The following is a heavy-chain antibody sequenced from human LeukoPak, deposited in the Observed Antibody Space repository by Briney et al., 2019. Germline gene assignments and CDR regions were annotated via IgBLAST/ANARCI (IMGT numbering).Heavy chain of an antibody. V-gene: IGHV3-23*01. J-gene: IGHJ4*02. CDR1: GFTFSSYA. CDR2: ISGSGGST. D-gene: IGHD3-10*01. Sequence: PGGSLRLSCAASGFTFSSYAMSWVRQAPGKGLEWVSAISGSGGSTYYADSVKGRFTISRDYTKNSLYLQMNSLRVEDTAVYYCAKVAKYYYGPETYYFFEQWGQGTPVTVSS. CDR3: AKVAKYYYGPETYYFFEQ.